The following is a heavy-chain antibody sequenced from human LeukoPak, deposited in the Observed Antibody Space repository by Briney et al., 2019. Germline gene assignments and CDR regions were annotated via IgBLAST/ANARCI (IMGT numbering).Heavy chain of an antibody. CDR1: GFTFSTYA. CDR3: AKVITIKGYIDY. Sequence: PGGSLRLSCAASGFTFSTYAMTWVRQAPGKGLEWVSTISGSGAGTYYADSVKGRFTISRDNSKNTLYLQMNSLRAKDTAVYYCAKVITIKGYIDYWGQGTLVTVSS. D-gene: IGHD2-21*01. CDR2: ISGSGAGT. V-gene: IGHV3-23*01. J-gene: IGHJ4*02.